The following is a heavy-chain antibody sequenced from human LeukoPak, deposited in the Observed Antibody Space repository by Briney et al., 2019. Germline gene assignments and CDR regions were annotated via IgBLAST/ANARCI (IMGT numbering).Heavy chain of an antibody. V-gene: IGHV1-69*13. Sequence: ASVKVSCKASGGAFSSYAISWVRQAPGQGLEWMGGIIPIFGTANYAQKFQGRVTITADESTSTAYMELSSLRSEDTAVYYCAREVPPGDYDSSGYPNWFDPWGQGTLVTVSS. CDR3: AREVPPGDYDSSGYPNWFDP. J-gene: IGHJ5*02. CDR1: GGAFSSYA. D-gene: IGHD3-22*01. CDR2: IIPIFGTA.